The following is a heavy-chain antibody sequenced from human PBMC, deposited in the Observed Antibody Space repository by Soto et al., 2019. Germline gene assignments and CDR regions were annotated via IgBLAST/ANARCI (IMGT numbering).Heavy chain of an antibody. CDR3: AKDYKDILTGYPNLWDY. D-gene: IGHD3-9*01. CDR1: GFTFSTYA. J-gene: IGHJ4*02. CDR2: ISGSGGIS. V-gene: IGHV3-23*01. Sequence: GGSLRLSCAASGFTFSTYAMSWVRQAPGKGLEWVSAISGSGGISYYADSVKGRFTISRDNSKDTLYLQMNSLRAEDTALYYCAKDYKDILTGYPNLWDYWGQGTLVTVSS.